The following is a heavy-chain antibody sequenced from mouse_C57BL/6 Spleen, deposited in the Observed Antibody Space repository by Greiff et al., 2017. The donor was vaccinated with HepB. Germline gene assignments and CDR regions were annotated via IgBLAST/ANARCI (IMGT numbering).Heavy chain of an antibody. J-gene: IGHJ4*01. CDR3: ARGDYYGSSSYAMDY. CDR2: IFPGSGST. Sequence: QVQLQQSGPELVKPGASVKISCKASGYTFTDYYINWVKQRPGQGLEWIGWIFPGSGSTYYNEKFKGKATLTVDTSSSTAYMLLSSLTSEDSEVYFCARGDYYGSSSYAMDYWGQGTSVTVSS. D-gene: IGHD1-1*01. CDR1: GYTFTDYY. V-gene: IGHV1-75*01.